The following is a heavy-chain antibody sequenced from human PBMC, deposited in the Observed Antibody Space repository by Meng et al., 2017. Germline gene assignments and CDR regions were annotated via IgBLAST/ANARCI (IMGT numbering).Heavy chain of an antibody. Sequence: VQIQQWGAGLLKPSETLARTCAVYGGSFSGYYWSWIRQPPGKGLEWIGEINHSGSTNYNPSLKSRVTISVDTSKNQFSLKLSSVTAADTAVYYCARRGIAARPFYYWGQGTLVTVSS. D-gene: IGHD6-6*01. CDR1: GGSFSGYY. CDR3: ARRGIAARPFYY. V-gene: IGHV4-34*01. J-gene: IGHJ4*02. CDR2: INHSGST.